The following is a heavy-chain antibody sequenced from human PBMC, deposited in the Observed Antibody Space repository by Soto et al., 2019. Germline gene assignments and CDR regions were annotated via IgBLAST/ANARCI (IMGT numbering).Heavy chain of an antibody. D-gene: IGHD1-26*01. CDR2: IIPIFGTA. CDR1: GGTFSSYA. J-gene: IGHJ6*02. CDR3: ATPWELPGYYYGMDV. Sequence: SVKFSFKASGGTFSSYASIWLRQAPRQGLEWMGGIIPIFGTANYAQKFQGRVTITADESTSTAYMELISLRSEDTAVYYCATPWELPGYYYGMDVWGQGTTVTVSS. V-gene: IGHV1-69*13.